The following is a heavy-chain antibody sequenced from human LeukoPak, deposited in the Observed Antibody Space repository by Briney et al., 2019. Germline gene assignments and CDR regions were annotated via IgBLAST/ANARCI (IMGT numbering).Heavy chain of an antibody. CDR1: GYTFTSYG. CDR3: ARGGSRSGGSLRTFDS. Sequence: ASVKVSCKASGYTFTSYGISWVRQAPGQGLEWMGWISAYNGNTNYAQKLQGRVTMTEDTSTDTAYMELSSLRSDDTAVYYCARGGSRSGGSLRTFDSWGQGTLVTVSS. CDR2: ISAYNGNT. J-gene: IGHJ4*02. D-gene: IGHD2-15*01. V-gene: IGHV1-18*01.